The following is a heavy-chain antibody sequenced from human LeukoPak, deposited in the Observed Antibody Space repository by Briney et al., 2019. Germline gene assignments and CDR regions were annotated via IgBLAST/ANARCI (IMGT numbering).Heavy chain of an antibody. CDR1: GGSISSYY. Sequence: SETLSLTCTVSGGSISSYYWSWIRQLPGKGLEWIGYIYYSGSTNYNPSLKSRVTISVDTSKNQFSLKLSSVTAADTAVYYCARSTYYYDSSGYHWDSYYFDYWGQGTLVTVSS. CDR3: ARSTYYYDSSGYHWDSYYFDY. CDR2: IYYSGST. J-gene: IGHJ4*02. D-gene: IGHD3-22*01. V-gene: IGHV4-59*01.